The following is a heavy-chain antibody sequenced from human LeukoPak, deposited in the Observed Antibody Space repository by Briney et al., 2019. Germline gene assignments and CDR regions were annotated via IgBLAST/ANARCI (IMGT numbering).Heavy chain of an antibody. D-gene: IGHD3/OR15-3a*01. J-gene: IGHJ4*02. CDR3: AKRGVVIRVILVGFHKEAYYFES. CDR1: GFTFSSYS. V-gene: IGHV3-48*01. Sequence: GGSLRLSCAASGFTFSSYSMNWVRQAPGKGLEWISYIGSSGSAGGNIYYAVSVKGRFTISRDNPKNTLYLQMNSLRAEDTAVYFCAKRGVVIRVILVGFHKEAYYFESWGQGALVTVSS. CDR2: IGSSGSAGGNI.